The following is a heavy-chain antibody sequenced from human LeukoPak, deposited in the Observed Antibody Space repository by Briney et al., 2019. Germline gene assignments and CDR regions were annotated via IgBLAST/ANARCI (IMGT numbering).Heavy chain of an antibody. V-gene: IGHV5-51*01. D-gene: IGHD3-22*01. CDR3: ARLHHRSCYYSHDFSYYIDV. J-gene: IGHJ6*03. CDR1: GYSFTNYW. CDR2: IYPGDSHT. Sequence: GESLKISCTGSGYSFTNYWIGWARQMPGKGLEWRGNIYPGDSHTKYSPSFQGQIIISADKSISTPYLQWSSLKASDTAMYYCARLHHRSCYYSHDFSYYIDVCGKGTTVTVSS.